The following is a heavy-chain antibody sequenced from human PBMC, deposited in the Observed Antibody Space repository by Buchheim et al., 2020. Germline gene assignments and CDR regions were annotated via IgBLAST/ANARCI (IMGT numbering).Heavy chain of an antibody. V-gene: IGHV3-30*18. Sequence: QVQLVESGGGVVQPGRSLRLSCAASGFTFSSYGIHWVRQAPGKGLEWVAVISHDGSNKYYADSVKGRFTISRDKSKNTLYLQMNSLRAEDTAVYYCAKVNYYDSSGYLDYWGQGTL. D-gene: IGHD3-22*01. CDR2: ISHDGSNK. CDR1: GFTFSSYG. CDR3: AKVNYYDSSGYLDY. J-gene: IGHJ4*02.